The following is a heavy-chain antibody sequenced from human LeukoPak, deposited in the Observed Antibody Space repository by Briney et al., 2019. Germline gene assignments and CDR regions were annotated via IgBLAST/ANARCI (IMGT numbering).Heavy chain of an antibody. D-gene: IGHD3-16*01. J-gene: IGHJ4*02. Sequence: PSETLSLTCTVSGGSISSSNYYWGWIRQPPGKGLEWIGSIYYSGNTYYNPSLKSRVTTSVDTSKKRFSLKLRSVTAADTAVYYCARMAQNSYIRGRPIDYWGQGTLVTVSS. CDR1: GGSISSSNYY. V-gene: IGHV4-39*01. CDR3: ARMAQNSYIRGRPIDY. CDR2: IYYSGNT.